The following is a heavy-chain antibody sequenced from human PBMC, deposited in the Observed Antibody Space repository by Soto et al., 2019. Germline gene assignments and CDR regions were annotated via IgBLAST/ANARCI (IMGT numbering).Heavy chain of an antibody. J-gene: IGHJ4*02. D-gene: IGHD4-17*01. CDR3: LGCLDGDFYYFDS. CDR2: IYYSGST. Sequence: SETLSLTCTVSGGSISSGGYYWSWIRQHPGKGLEWIGYIYYSGSTYYNPSLKSRVTISVDTSKNQFSLKLSSVTAADTAGYYFLGCLDGDFYYFDSGAQRPPDPGSA. CDR1: GGSISSGGYY. V-gene: IGHV4-31*03.